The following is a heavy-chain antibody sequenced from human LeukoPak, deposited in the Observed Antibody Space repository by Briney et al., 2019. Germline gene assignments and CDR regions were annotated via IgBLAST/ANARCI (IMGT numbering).Heavy chain of an antibody. CDR2: IKEDGSDK. D-gene: IGHD3-9*01. V-gene: IGHV3-7*01. Sequence: GGSLRLSCAASGFTVSSNYMSWVRQAPGKGLEWVANIKEDGSDKNYVDSVKGRFTIARDSAKNYVYLQMKSLRAEDTAVYYCARDRGFDNFDYWGQGTLVTVSS. J-gene: IGHJ4*02. CDR1: GFTVSSNY. CDR3: ARDRGFDNFDY.